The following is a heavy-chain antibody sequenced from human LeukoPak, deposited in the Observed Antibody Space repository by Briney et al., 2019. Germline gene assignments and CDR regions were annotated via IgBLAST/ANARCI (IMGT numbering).Heavy chain of an antibody. Sequence: PGGSLRLSCAASGFTFSSYGMHWVRQAPGKGLEWVAFIRYDGSNKYYADSVKGRFTISRDNSKNTLYLQMNSLRVDDTAVYYCARAYNSGWSLPFDPWGQGTLVTVSS. V-gene: IGHV3-30*02. CDR3: ARAYNSGWSLPFDP. D-gene: IGHD6-19*01. CDR2: IRYDGSNK. CDR1: GFTFSSYG. J-gene: IGHJ5*02.